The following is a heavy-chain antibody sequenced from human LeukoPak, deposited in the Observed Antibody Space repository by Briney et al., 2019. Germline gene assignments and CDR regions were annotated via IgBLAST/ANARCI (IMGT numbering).Heavy chain of an antibody. V-gene: IGHV5-51*01. J-gene: IGHJ4*02. Sequence: GESLKISCMGSGYSFTNYWIAWVRQMPGKGLEWMGIIYPGDSDTTYSPSFEGQVTVSADKSISTAYLQWSSLKASDTATYYCARGGYSYGPFDYWGQGTLVTVSS. CDR2: IYPGDSDT. CDR1: GYSFTNYW. CDR3: ARGGYSYGPFDY. D-gene: IGHD5-18*01.